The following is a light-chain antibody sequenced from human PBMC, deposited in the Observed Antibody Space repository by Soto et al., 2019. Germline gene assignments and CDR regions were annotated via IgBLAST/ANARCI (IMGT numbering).Light chain of an antibody. CDR3: QQYNSDSRT. CDR2: DAS. CDR1: QSISPW. Sequence: DIQMTQSPSTLSASVGDRVTITCRASQSISPWLACYQQKPGNAPKLLIFDASNLESGVPSRFSGSGSGTEFTLTIDSLQPDDFATYYCQQYNSDSRTFGQGTMVDIK. V-gene: IGKV1-5*01. J-gene: IGKJ1*01.